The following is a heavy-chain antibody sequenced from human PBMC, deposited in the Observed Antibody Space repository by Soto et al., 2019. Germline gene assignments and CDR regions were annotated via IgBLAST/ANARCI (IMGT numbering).Heavy chain of an antibody. CDR1: GGSISSSIYY. D-gene: IGHD2-2*03. J-gene: IGHJ3*02. V-gene: IGHV4-39*01. CDR3: VRMGIVVWLENLDAFDI. Sequence: PSETLSLTCTVSGGSISSSIYYWGWIRQPPGKGLEWIESIDYSWSTSYNPSLKSRVTISVDTSKHQFSLKLSSVTAADTAVYYFVRMGIVVWLENLDAFDIWCQGKMVNV. CDR2: IDYSWST.